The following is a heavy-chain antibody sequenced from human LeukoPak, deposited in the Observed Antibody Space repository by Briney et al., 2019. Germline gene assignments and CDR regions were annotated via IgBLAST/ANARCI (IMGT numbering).Heavy chain of an antibody. CDR2: ISWNSGSI. CDR3: AKDILGWLQSNAFDI. V-gene: IGHV3-9*01. Sequence: PGGSLRLSCAASGFTFDDYAMHWVRQAPGKGLEWVSGISWNSGSIGYADSVKGRFTISRDNAKNSLYLQMNSLRAEDTALYYCAKDILGWLQSNAFDIWGQGTMVTVSS. D-gene: IGHD5-24*01. J-gene: IGHJ3*02. CDR1: GFTFDDYA.